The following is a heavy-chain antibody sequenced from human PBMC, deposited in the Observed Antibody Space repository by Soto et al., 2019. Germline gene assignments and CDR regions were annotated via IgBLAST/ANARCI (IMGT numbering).Heavy chain of an antibody. V-gene: IGHV1-18*01. CDR3: AREGYCSSGSCALYSHDFFGMDV. Sequence: ASVKVSCKASHYSFARYGISWVRQAPGQGLEWMGWISTYNSNTKYAQKFQGRVTMTTDTPTSAAYMNLRSLTSDDTAVYYCAREGYCSSGSCALYSHDFFGMDVWGQGTTVTVSS. CDR1: HYSFARYG. D-gene: IGHD2-15*01. J-gene: IGHJ6*02. CDR2: ISTYNSNT.